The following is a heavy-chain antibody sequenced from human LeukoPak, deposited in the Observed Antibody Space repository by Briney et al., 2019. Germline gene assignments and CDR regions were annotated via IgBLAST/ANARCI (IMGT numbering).Heavy chain of an antibody. Sequence: GASVKVSCKASGYTFIDYYIHWVRQAPGQGLEWMGWINPNSGGTNYAQKFQGRVTMTRDTSISTVYMETSRLRSDDTAVYYCARGGVTAIGVAFDYWGLGTLVTVSS. CDR1: GYTFIDYY. D-gene: IGHD2-21*02. CDR2: INPNSGGT. CDR3: ARGGVTAIGVAFDY. V-gene: IGHV1-2*02. J-gene: IGHJ4*02.